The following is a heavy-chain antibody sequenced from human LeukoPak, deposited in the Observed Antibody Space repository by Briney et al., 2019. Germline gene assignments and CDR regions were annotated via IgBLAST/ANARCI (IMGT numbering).Heavy chain of an antibody. Sequence: PSETLSLTCAVSGGSISSGGYSWSWIRQPPGKGLEWIGYIYHSGSTYYNPSLKSRVTISVDTSKNQFSLKLSSVTAADTAVYYCASELYGSALDYWGQGTLVTVSS. CDR1: GGSISSGGYS. CDR2: IYHSGST. J-gene: IGHJ4*02. CDR3: ASELYGSALDY. V-gene: IGHV4-30-2*01. D-gene: IGHD3-10*01.